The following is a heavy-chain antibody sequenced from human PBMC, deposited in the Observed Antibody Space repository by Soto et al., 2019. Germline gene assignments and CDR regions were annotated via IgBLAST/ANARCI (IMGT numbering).Heavy chain of an antibody. J-gene: IGHJ5*02. CDR3: AKDVVPAAMGTNWFDP. Sequence: GGSLRLSCAASGFTFSSYAMSWVRQAPGKGLEWVSAISGSGGSTYYADSVKGRFTISRDNSKNTLYLQMNSLRAEDTAVYYCAKDVVPAAMGTNWFDPWGQGTLVTVSS. CDR2: ISGSGGST. D-gene: IGHD2-2*01. CDR1: GFTFSSYA. V-gene: IGHV3-23*01.